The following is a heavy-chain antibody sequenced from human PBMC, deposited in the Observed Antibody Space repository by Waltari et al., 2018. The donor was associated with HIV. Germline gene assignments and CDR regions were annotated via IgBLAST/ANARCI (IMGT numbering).Heavy chain of an antibody. D-gene: IGHD3-10*01. CDR3: ARENILLLFGESYYNYYGMDV. J-gene: IGHJ6*02. CDR2: IYISGST. CDR1: GGSISGYY. Sequence: QVQLQESGPGLVKPSETLSLTCTVSGGSISGYYWSWIRQPAGKGLEWIGQIYISGSTNYTPSLKSRVTMSLDASKNLFSLKRRSVTAADTAVYYCARENILLLFGESYYNYYGMDVWGQGTTVTVSS. V-gene: IGHV4-4*07.